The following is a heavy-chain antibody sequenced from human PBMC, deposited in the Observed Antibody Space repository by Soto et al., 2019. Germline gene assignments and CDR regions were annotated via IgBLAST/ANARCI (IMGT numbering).Heavy chain of an antibody. D-gene: IGHD2-2*01. CDR1: GYTFTSYA. V-gene: IGHV1-3*01. J-gene: IGHJ5*02. CDR3: ASYFTVPAATEGNWFDP. CDR2: INAGNGNT. Sequence: ASVKVSCKASGYTFTSYAMHWVRQAPGQRFEWMGWINAGNGNTKYSQKFQGRVTITRDTSASTAYMELSSLRSEDTAVYYCASYFTVPAATEGNWFDPWGQGTLVTVSS.